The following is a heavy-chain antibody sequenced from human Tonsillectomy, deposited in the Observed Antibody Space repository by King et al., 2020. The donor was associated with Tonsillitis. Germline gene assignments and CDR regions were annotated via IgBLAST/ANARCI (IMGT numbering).Heavy chain of an antibody. J-gene: IGHJ4*02. Sequence: VQLEESGGGVVQPGRSLRLSCAASGFTFSSYGMHWVRQAPGKGLEWVAVISYDGSNKYYADSVKGRFTISRDNSKNTLYLQMNSLRAEDTAVYYCAKERRRGYSYGMDYWGQGTLVTVSS. CDR1: GFTFSSYG. V-gene: IGHV3-30*18. D-gene: IGHD5-18*01. CDR2: ISYDGSNK. CDR3: AKERRRGYSYGMDY.